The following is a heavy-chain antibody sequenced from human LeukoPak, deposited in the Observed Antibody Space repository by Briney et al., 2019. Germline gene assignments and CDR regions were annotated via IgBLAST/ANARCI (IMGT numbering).Heavy chain of an antibody. J-gene: IGHJ4*02. D-gene: IGHD1-1*01. Sequence: GGSLRLSCAASGFTFSSDSMNWVRQAPGKGLEWVSSISSSSSYIYYADSVKGRFTISRDNAKNSLYLQMNSLRAEDTAVYYCARDLENWNVLGYWGQGTLVTVSS. CDR2: ISSSSSYI. CDR1: GFTFSSDS. V-gene: IGHV3-21*01. CDR3: ARDLENWNVLGY.